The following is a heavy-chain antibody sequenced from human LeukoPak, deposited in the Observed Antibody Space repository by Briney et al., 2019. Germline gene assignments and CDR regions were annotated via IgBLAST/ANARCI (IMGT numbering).Heavy chain of an antibody. Sequence: GGSLRLSCAASGFTFSSYAMSWVRQAPGKGLEWVSAISGSGGSTYYADSVKGRFTISRDNSKNTLYLQMNSLRAEDTAIYYCAKGENIYYYYGMDVWGQGTTVTVSS. CDR2: ISGSGGST. V-gene: IGHV3-23*01. J-gene: IGHJ6*02. CDR3: AKGENIYYYYGMDV. D-gene: IGHD1/OR15-1a*01. CDR1: GFTFSSYA.